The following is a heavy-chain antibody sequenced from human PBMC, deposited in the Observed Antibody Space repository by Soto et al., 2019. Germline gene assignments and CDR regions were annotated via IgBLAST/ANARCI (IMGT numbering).Heavy chain of an antibody. CDR3: AAYSSGYLDY. D-gene: IGHD3-22*01. CDR2: IYYSGST. Sequence: TSETLSLTCTVSGGSISSYYWSWIRQPPGKGLEWIGYIYYSGSTNYNPSLKSRVTISVDTSKNQFSLKLTSVTAADTAVYYCAAYSSGYLDYWGQGNLVTVSS. CDR1: GGSISSYY. J-gene: IGHJ4*02. V-gene: IGHV4-59*01.